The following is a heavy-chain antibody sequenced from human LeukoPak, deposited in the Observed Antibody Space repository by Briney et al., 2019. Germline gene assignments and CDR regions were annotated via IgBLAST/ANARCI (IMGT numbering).Heavy chain of an antibody. J-gene: IGHJ4*02. CDR3: ARLRYSGYDSADPLDY. CDR2: IYPGDSDT. V-gene: IGHV5-51*01. D-gene: IGHD5-12*01. Sequence: GESLKISCKGTGYSFTSYWIGWVCQMPGKGLEWMGIIYPGDSDTRYSPSLQGQVTISADKSISTAYLQWSSLKASDTAMYYCARLRYSGYDSADPLDYWGQGTLVTVSS. CDR1: GYSFTSYW.